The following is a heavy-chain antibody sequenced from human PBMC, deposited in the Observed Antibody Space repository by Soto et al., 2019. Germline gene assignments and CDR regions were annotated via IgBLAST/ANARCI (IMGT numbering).Heavy chain of an antibody. D-gene: IGHD1-26*01. CDR1: GGSISSGGYY. V-gene: IGHV4-31*03. CDR2: IYDSGST. Sequence: SETLSLTCTISGGSISSGGYYWSWIRQHPGKGLEWIGYIYDSGSTYSNPSLKSRVIVSVDTSQNQFSLKLSSVTAADTAVYYCARNSPRYFFDQWGRATLVSVSS. J-gene: IGHJ4*02. CDR3: ARNSPRYFFDQ.